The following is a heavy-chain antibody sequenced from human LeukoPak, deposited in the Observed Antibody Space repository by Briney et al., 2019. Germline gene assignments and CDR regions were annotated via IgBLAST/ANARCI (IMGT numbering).Heavy chain of an antibody. CDR3: ARGHRDYDILTGYYYNY. J-gene: IGHJ4*02. CDR2: INHSGST. V-gene: IGHV4-34*01. D-gene: IGHD3-9*01. Sequence: SETLSLTCAVYGGSFSGYYWSWIRQPPEKGLEWIGEINHSGSTNYNPSLKSRVTISGDTSKNQFSLKLSSVTAADTAVYYCARGHRDYDILTGYYYNYWGQGTLVTVSS. CDR1: GGSFSGYY.